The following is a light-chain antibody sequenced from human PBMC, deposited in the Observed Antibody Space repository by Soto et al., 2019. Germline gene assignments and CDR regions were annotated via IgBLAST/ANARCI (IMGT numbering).Light chain of an antibody. J-gene: IGKJ1*01. Sequence: DIVMIQSPDSLAVSLGERATINCKSSQSVLRSSNNKKYLAWFQQKPGQPPKLLIYWASTRESGVPDRFSGSGSGTDFTLTISSLQAEDVAVYYCQQYCTAPRTFGQGTKVEIK. CDR3: QQYCTAPRT. CDR2: WAS. CDR1: QSVLRSSNNKKY. V-gene: IGKV4-1*01.